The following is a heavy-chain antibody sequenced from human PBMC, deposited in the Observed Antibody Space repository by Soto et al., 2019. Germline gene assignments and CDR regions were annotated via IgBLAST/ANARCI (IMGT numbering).Heavy chain of an antibody. CDR3: ARATRKYYDFWSGYSPFDY. CDR2: IIPILGIA. V-gene: IGHV1-69*02. D-gene: IGHD3-3*01. J-gene: IGHJ4*02. Sequence: SVKVSCKASGGTFSSYTISWVRQAPGQGLEWMGRIIPILGIANYAQKFQGRVTITADKSTSTAYMELSSLRSEDTAVYYCARATRKYYDFWSGYSPFDYWGQGTLVTVSS. CDR1: GGTFSSYT.